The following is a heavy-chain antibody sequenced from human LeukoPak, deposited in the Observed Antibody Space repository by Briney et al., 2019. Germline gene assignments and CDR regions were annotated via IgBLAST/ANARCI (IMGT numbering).Heavy chain of an antibody. CDR2: INPSGGST. CDR3: ARGAFITMILVAMDWFDR. Sequence: ASVRVSCKASGYTFTAYYMHWVRQAPGQGLEWMGIINPSGGSTSYAQKFQGRVTMTRDTSTSTVYMELSSLRSEDTAVYYCARGAFITMILVAMDWFDRWGQRTLVTVSS. J-gene: IGHJ5*02. CDR1: GYTFTAYY. D-gene: IGHD3-22*01. V-gene: IGHV1-46*01.